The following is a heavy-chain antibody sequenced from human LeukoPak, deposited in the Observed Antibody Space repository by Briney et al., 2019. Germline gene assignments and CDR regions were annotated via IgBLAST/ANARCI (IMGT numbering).Heavy chain of an antibody. CDR3: ARGLRPITMIVVVITGDAFDI. Sequence: ASVKVSCKASGYTFTSYGISWVRQAPGQGLEWMGWISAYNGNTNYAQKFQGRVTITADESTSTAYMELSSLRSEDTAVYYCARGLRPITMIVVVITGDAFDIWGQGTMVTVSS. J-gene: IGHJ3*02. V-gene: IGHV1-18*01. CDR2: ISAYNGNT. D-gene: IGHD3-22*01. CDR1: GYTFTSYG.